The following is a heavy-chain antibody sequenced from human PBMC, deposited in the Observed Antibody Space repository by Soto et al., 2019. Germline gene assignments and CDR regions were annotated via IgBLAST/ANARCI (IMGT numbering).Heavy chain of an antibody. Sequence: GASVKVSCKASGGTFSSYAISWVRQAPGQGLEWMGGIIPIFGTANYAQKFQGRVTITADESTSTAYMELSSLRSEDTAVYYCARDGYYDFWSGPPWVWLDPWGQGTLVTVSS. J-gene: IGHJ5*02. V-gene: IGHV1-69*13. D-gene: IGHD3-3*01. CDR2: IIPIFGTA. CDR1: GGTFSSYA. CDR3: ARDGYYDFWSGPPWVWLDP.